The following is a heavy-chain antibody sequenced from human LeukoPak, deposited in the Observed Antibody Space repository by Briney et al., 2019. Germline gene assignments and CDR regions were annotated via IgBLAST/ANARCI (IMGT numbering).Heavy chain of an antibody. V-gene: IGHV3-23*01. Sequence: PGGSLRLSCAASGFTFSSYAMSWVRQAPGRGVEWVSAISGSGGSTYYADSVKGRFTISRDNSKNTLYLQMNSLRAEDTAVYYCAKGRDSGYDLVDYWGQGTLVTVSS. J-gene: IGHJ4*02. D-gene: IGHD5-12*01. CDR1: GFTFSSYA. CDR2: ISGSGGST. CDR3: AKGRDSGYDLVDY.